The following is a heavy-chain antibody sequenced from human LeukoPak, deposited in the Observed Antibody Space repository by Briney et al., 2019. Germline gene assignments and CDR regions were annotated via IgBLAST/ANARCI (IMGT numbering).Heavy chain of an antibody. CDR2: IHYSGST. CDR1: GGSFSGYY. V-gene: IGHV4-34*01. CDR3: ARRPLNCTSTNCYAFDI. D-gene: IGHD2-2*01. Sequence: PSETLSLTCAVYGGSFSGYYWSWIRQPPGKGLEWIGDIHYSGSTSSSPSLKTRVTIAVDTSKNQFSLKVSSVTAADTAAYYCARRPLNCTSTNCYAFDIWGQGTMVTVSS. J-gene: IGHJ3*02.